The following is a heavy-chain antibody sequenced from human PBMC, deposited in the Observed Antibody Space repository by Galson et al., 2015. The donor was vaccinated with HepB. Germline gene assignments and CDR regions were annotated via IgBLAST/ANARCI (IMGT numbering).Heavy chain of an antibody. Sequence: SLRLSCAASGFTFSNAWMNWVRQAPGKGLEWVGRIKSKTDGGTTDYAAPVKGRFTISRDDSKNTLYLQMNSLKTEDTAVYYCTTVLGSSSWYLPDYWGQGTLVTVSS. J-gene: IGHJ4*02. D-gene: IGHD6-13*01. CDR1: GFTFSNAW. V-gene: IGHV3-15*07. CDR2: IKSKTDGGTT. CDR3: TTVLGSSSWYLPDY.